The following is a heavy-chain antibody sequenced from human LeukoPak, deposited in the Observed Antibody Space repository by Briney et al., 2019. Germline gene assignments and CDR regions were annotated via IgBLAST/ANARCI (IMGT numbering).Heavy chain of an antibody. V-gene: IGHV1-69*06. CDR3: ARTDSITIFGVVADNWFDP. Sequence: ASVKVSCKASGGTFSSYAISWVRQAPGQGLEWMGGIIPIFGTANYAQKFQGRVTITADKSTSTAYMELSSLRSEDTAVYYCARTDSITIFGVVADNWFDPWGQGTLVTVSS. D-gene: IGHD3-3*01. J-gene: IGHJ5*02. CDR1: GGTFSSYA. CDR2: IIPIFGTA.